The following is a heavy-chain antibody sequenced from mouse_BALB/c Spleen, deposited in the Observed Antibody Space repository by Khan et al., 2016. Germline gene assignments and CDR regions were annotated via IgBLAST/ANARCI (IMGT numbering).Heavy chain of an antibody. J-gene: IGHJ4*01. Sequence: LQQSGPELMKPGASVKISCKASGYSFTSYYMHWVKQSHGKSLEWIGYIDPFNGGTSYNQKFKGKATLTVDKSSSTAYMHLSSLTSEDSAVYYCASSTQSFYAMDYWGQGTSVTVSP. CDR1: GYSFTSYY. D-gene: IGHD1-1*01. CDR3: ASSTQSFYAMDY. CDR2: IDPFNGGT. V-gene: IGHV1S135*01.